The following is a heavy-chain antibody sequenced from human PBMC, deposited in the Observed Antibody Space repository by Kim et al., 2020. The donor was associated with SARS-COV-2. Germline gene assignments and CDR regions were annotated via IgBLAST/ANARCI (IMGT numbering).Heavy chain of an antibody. Sequence: KGRFTISQDNAKNSLYLQMNSLRAEDTAVYYCARDAYYYDSSAPDDAFDIWGQGTMVTVSS. CDR3: ARDAYYYDSSAPDDAFDI. D-gene: IGHD3-22*01. J-gene: IGHJ3*02. V-gene: IGHV3-11*04.